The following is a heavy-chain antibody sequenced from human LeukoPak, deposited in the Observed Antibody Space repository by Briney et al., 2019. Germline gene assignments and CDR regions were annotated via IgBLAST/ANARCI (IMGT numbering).Heavy chain of an antibody. V-gene: IGHV1-18*01. CDR3: ARDLTVTGMYNWFDP. CDR1: SNSFDVLG. D-gene: IGHD1-14*01. J-gene: IGHJ5*02. CDR2: VSTYNGFT. Sequence: ASVKVSCKASSNSFDVLGMNWVRQAPGQSFEWMGWVSTYNGFTKYAEKFEGRVTLTTDKSTSTVYMDLRSLRSDDTAVYYCARDLTVTGMYNWFDPWGQGTLVTVSS.